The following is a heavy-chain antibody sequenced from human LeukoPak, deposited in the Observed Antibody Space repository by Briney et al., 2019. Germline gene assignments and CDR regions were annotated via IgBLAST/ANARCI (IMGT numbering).Heavy chain of an antibody. CDR3: ARESSGTYYNPLGYMDV. J-gene: IGHJ6*03. CDR1: GGSISIYY. D-gene: IGHD3-10*01. Sequence: SETLSLTCTVSGGSISIYYWNWIRQPAGKGLERIGRIFTSGITNYNPSLKSRVTTSVDTSKNQFSLSLSSVTAADTAVYYCARESSGTYYNPLGYMDVWGKGTTVTVSS. V-gene: IGHV4-4*07. CDR2: IFTSGIT.